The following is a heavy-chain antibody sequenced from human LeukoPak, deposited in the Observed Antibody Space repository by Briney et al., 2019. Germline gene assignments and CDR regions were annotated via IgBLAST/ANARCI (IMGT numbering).Heavy chain of an antibody. CDR2: INPNSGGT. CDR3: ARESGIAENAFHI. J-gene: IGHJ3*02. Sequence: ASVKVSCKASGYTFTGYYMHWVRQAPGQGLEWMGWINPNSGGTNYAQKFQGRVTMTRDTSISTAYMELSRLRSDDTAVYYCARESGIAENAFHIWGQGTMVTVSS. D-gene: IGHD6-13*01. V-gene: IGHV1-2*02. CDR1: GYTFTGYY.